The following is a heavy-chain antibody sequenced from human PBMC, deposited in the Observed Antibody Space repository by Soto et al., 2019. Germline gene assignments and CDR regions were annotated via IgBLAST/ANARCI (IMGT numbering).Heavy chain of an antibody. CDR1: GYSFTNYA. CDR2: ISPYNGNR. V-gene: IGHV1-18*01. CDR3: ARVPASSIWRSDFYFGMDV. Sequence: GASVKVSCKASGYSFTNYATSWVRQAPGHGLEWMGWISPYNGNRNYAQKFQGRVTMTTDTSTSTAYMELRSLRSDDTAVYYCARVPASSIWRSDFYFGMDVWGQGTTVTV. D-gene: IGHD6-13*01. J-gene: IGHJ6*02.